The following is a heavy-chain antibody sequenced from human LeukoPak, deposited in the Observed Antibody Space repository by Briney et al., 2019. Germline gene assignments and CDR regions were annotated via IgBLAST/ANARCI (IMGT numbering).Heavy chain of an antibody. D-gene: IGHD4-23*01. V-gene: IGHV1-46*01. CDR2: INPSGGST. Sequence: ASVTVSFKASGYTFTSYYMHWVRQAPGQGLEWMGIINPSGGSTSYAQKFQGRVTMTRDMSTSTVYMELSSLRSEDTAVYYCARDRWAFDPWGQGTLVTVSS. CDR1: GYTFTSYY. J-gene: IGHJ5*02. CDR3: ARDRWAFDP.